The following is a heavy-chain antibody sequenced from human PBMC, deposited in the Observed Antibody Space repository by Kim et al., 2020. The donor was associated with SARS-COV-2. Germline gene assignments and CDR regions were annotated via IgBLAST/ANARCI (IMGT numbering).Heavy chain of an antibody. CDR1: GFTFSSYA. Sequence: GGSLRLSCAASGFTFSSYAMSWVRQAPGKGLEWVSAISGSGGSTYYADSVKGRFTISRDNSKNTLYLQMNSLRAEDTAVYYCAIETAQGGGGPLFDYWGQGTLVTVSS. CDR3: AIETAQGGGGPLFDY. CDR2: ISGSGGST. J-gene: IGHJ4*02. D-gene: IGHD3-16*01. V-gene: IGHV3-23*01.